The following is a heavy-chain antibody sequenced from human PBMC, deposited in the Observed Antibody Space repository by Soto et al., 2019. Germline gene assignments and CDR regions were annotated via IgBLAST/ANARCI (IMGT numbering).Heavy chain of an antibody. D-gene: IGHD6-19*01. J-gene: IGHJ4*02. Sequence: QLQLQESGPGLVKPSETLSLTCTVSVGSLSSSSYYWGWIRQPPGKGLEWIGNIYYSGSTYYNATLKSRVTITVATSKNQFCLKVTAVAAADTAVYYCARDSRGWGTFDYWGQGILVTVSS. CDR2: IYYSGST. CDR1: VGSLSSSSYY. CDR3: ARDSRGWGTFDY. V-gene: IGHV4-39*02.